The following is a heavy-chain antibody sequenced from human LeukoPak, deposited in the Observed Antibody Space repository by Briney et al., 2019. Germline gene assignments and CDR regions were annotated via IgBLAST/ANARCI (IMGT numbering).Heavy chain of an antibody. V-gene: IGHV1-69*04. Sequence: SVKVSCKASGGTFSSYAISWVRQAPGQGLEWMGRIIPILGIANYAQKFQGRVTITADKSTSTAYMELSSLRSEDTAVYYCARETIVGIGFDYWGQGTLVTVSS. D-gene: IGHD3-16*02. CDR3: ARETIVGIGFDY. CDR1: GGTFSSYA. J-gene: IGHJ4*02. CDR2: IIPILGIA.